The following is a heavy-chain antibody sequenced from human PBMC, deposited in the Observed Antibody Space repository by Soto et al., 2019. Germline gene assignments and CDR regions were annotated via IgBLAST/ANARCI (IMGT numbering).Heavy chain of an antibody. CDR3: AKGYCSSTSCSFDY. CDR1: GFTFTNFA. Sequence: GGSLRLSCAASGFTFTNFAMNWVRQAPGKGLEWVSVISGTGDTTYNADSVKGRFTISRDNSVNTAFLQMNSLRAEDTALYYCAKGYCSSTSCSFDYWGQGTLVTVS. J-gene: IGHJ4*02. D-gene: IGHD2-2*01. CDR2: ISGTGDTT. V-gene: IGHV3-23*01.